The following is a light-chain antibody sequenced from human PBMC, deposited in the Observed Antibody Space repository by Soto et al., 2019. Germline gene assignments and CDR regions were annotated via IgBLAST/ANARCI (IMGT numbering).Light chain of an antibody. CDR2: DTS. V-gene: IGKV3-20*01. CDR3: QQCGSSPS. J-gene: IGKJ1*01. CDR1: QSVSSSY. Sequence: EIVLTQSPGTLSFSPGERATLSCRASQSVSSSYLAWYQQKPGQAPRLLIYDTSSRATGIPDRFSGSGSGTDCTLAISRLAPEDFAVYYCQQCGSSPSFGQWTKVELK.